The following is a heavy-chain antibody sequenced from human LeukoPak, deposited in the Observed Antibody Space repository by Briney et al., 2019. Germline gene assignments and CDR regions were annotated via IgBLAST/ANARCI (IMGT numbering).Heavy chain of an antibody. J-gene: IGHJ4*02. CDR2: INHSGST. CDR1: GGSFSGYY. D-gene: IGHD2-15*01. CDR3: ARDVSGYCSGGSCYSGFDY. Sequence: SETLSLTCAVYGGSFSGYYWSWIPQPPGKGLEWIGEINHSGSTNYNPSLKSRVTTSVDTSKNQFSLKLSSVAAADTAVYYCARDVSGYCSGGSCYSGFDYWGQGTLVTVSS. V-gene: IGHV4-34*01.